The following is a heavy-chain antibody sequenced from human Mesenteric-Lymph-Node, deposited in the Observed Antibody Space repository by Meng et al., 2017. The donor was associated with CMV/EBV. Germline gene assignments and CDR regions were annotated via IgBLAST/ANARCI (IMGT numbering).Heavy chain of an antibody. CDR1: GFTFSSYA. CDR3: ARDPLETGVD. CDR2: ISYDGSNK. V-gene: IGHV3-30*04. J-gene: IGHJ4*02. D-gene: IGHD2-8*01. Sequence: GESLKISCAASGFTFSSYAMHWVRQAPGKGLEWVAVISYDGSNKYYADSVKGRFTISRDNSKNTLYLQMNSLRAEDTAVYYCARDPLETGVDWGQGTLVTVSS.